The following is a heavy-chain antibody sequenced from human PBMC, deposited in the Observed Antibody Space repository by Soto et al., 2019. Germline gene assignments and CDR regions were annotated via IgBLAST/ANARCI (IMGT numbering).Heavy chain of an antibody. J-gene: IGHJ4*02. CDR1: GFTVSSNY. CDR3: VRGRYGSEIH. D-gene: IGHD3-10*01. V-gene: IGHV3-53*04. Sequence: EVRLVESGGGLVQPGWSLRLSCAAFGFTVSSNYMTWVRLAPGKGLEWVSLVYSGGATHYAASVKGRFTISTHSSQNTLFLQMNSLRTEDTATYYCVRGRYGSEIHWGQGTKVTVSS. CDR2: VYSGGAT.